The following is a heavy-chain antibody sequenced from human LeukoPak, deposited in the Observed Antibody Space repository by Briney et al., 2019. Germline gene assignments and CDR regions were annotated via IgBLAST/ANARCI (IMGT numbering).Heavy chain of an antibody. CDR1: GFTFSNYG. Sequence: GGPLRLSCAASGFTFSNYGMSWVPQAPGKGLEWFSTISGSGGSTYSADSVKGRFTISRDNSKNTMYLQLNGLRAEDTAVYYCAKLHDTSGLSVLDTWGQGTLVTVSS. D-gene: IGHD3-22*01. J-gene: IGHJ5*02. V-gene: IGHV3-23*01. CDR3: AKLHDTSGLSVLDT. CDR2: ISGSGGST.